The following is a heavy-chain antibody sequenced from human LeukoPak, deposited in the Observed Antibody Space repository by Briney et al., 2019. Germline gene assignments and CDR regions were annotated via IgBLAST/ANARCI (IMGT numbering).Heavy chain of an antibody. V-gene: IGHV4-59*01. CDR3: ATLTGGDDAFDI. Sequence: SETLSLTCTVSGGSISSYYWSWIRQPPGKGLEWIGYIFYTGSTNYNPSLRSRVTISVLTSKNRFSLKLSSVTAADTAVYYCATLTGGDDAFDIWGQGTMVTVSS. D-gene: IGHD4-23*01. J-gene: IGHJ3*02. CDR1: GGSISSYY. CDR2: IFYTGST.